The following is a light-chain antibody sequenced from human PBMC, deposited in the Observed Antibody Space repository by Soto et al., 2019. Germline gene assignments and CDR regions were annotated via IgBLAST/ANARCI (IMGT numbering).Light chain of an antibody. V-gene: IGKV1-16*02. CDR2: SAS. Sequence: DVQMTQSPSSLSASVGDRVTITCRASQDISNYLGWFQQKPGKAPESLIYSASSLQTGVPSKFSGSGSGTDFTLTISSLQPEDFATYYCQQYDSYPITFGQGTRLEIK. CDR3: QQYDSYPIT. CDR1: QDISNY. J-gene: IGKJ5*01.